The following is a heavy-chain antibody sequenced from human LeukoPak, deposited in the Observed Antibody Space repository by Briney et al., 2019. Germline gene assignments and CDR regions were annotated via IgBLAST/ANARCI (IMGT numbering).Heavy chain of an antibody. D-gene: IGHD2-2*01. CDR3: ARVKYQVVPAAIPRSSWYAVDY. Sequence: SETLSLTCAVYGGSFSGYYWSWIRQPPGKGLEWIGEINHSGSTNYNPSLKSRVTISVDTSKNQFSLKLSSVTAADTAVYYCARVKYQVVPAAIPRSSWYAVDYWGQGTLVTVSS. V-gene: IGHV4-34*01. CDR1: GGSFSGYY. CDR2: INHSGST. J-gene: IGHJ4*02.